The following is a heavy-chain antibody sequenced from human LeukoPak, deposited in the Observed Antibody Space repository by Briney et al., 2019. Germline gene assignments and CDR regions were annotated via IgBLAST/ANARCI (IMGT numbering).Heavy chain of an antibody. CDR1: GYTFTSYG. J-gene: IGHJ6*03. Sequence: ASVKVSCKASGYTFTSYGISWVRQAPGQGLEWMGWISAYNGNTNYAQKLQGRVTMTTDTSTSTAYMELRSLGSDDTAVYYCARVYYDSSGYPNYYYYYMDVWGKGTTVTVSS. V-gene: IGHV1-18*01. CDR3: ARVYYDSSGYPNYYYYYMDV. D-gene: IGHD3-22*01. CDR2: ISAYNGNT.